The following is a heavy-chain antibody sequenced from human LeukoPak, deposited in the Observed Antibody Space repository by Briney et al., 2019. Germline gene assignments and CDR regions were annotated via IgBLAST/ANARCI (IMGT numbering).Heavy chain of an antibody. V-gene: IGHV3-21*01. D-gene: IGHD2-2*01. J-gene: IGHJ4*02. Sequence: GGSLRLSCAASGFTLSRYSMNWVRQAPGKGLEWVSAISSSGSYKYYGDSVRGRFTISRDNAQNSLYLQMNSLRAEDTAVYFCAREEAADIVVVPAALDYWGKGTLVTVSS. CDR3: AREEAADIVVVPAALDY. CDR1: GFTLSRYS. CDR2: ISSSGSYK.